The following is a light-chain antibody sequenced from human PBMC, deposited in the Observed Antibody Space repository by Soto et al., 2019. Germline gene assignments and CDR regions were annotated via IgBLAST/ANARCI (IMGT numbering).Light chain of an antibody. CDR3: FSHRSGDSHV. V-gene: IGLV2-23*02. CDR2: EVT. J-gene: IGLJ1*01. Sequence: QSALTQPASVSGSPGQSITISCTGTSSDVGSHNFVSWYQQRPGKAPKLMIFEVTKRPSGVSSRFSASKSGNTASLTISGLQAEDEADYYCFSHRSGDSHVFGTGTKLTVL. CDR1: SSDVGSHNF.